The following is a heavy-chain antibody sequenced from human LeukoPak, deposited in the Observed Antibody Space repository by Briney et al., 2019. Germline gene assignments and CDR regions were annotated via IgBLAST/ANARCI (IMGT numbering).Heavy chain of an antibody. D-gene: IGHD2-2*02. J-gene: IGHJ4*02. CDR3: AKCPGSANCYTGFDY. Sequence: PGGSLRLSCVASGFTFSSYAMSWVRQAPGKGLEWISGISNSGDTTYDADSVKGRFTISRDNSKNTLYLQMNSLRAEDTAVYYCAKCPGSANCYTGFDYWGQGTLVTVSS. V-gene: IGHV3-23*01. CDR1: GFTFSSYA. CDR2: ISNSGDTT.